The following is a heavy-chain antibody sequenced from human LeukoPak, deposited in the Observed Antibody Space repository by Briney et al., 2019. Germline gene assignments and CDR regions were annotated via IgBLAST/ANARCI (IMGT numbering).Heavy chain of an antibody. CDR3: ARVCSGGSCLDY. CDR1: GYRFTSYY. V-gene: IGHV1-8*01. J-gene: IGHJ4*02. D-gene: IGHD2-15*01. Sequence: GASVKVSCKASGYRFTSYYINWVRQATGHGPEWMGWMNPHSGDADYAQKFQGRVTMTRSTSIDTAYMVLNCLTAEDTAVYYCARVCSGGSCLDYWGQGTLVTVSS. CDR2: MNPHSGDA.